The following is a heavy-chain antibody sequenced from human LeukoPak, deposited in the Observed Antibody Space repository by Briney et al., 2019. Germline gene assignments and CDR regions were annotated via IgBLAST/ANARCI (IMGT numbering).Heavy chain of an antibody. CDR2: IYYSGST. D-gene: IGHD3-16*02. CDR1: GGSISSGGYY. Sequence: SETLSLTCTVSGGSISSGGYYWSWIRQHPGKGLEWIGYIYYSGSTYYNPSLKSRVTISVDTSKNQYSLKLSSVTAADTAVYYCARERYDYVWGSYRHAYFDYWGQGTLVTVSS. J-gene: IGHJ4*02. V-gene: IGHV4-31*03. CDR3: ARERYDYVWGSYRHAYFDY.